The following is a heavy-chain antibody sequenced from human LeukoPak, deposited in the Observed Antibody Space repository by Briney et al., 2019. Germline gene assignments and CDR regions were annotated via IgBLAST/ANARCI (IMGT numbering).Heavy chain of an antibody. CDR3: ARDWDTYYYDSSGWFFDY. J-gene: IGHJ4*02. Sequence: GGSLRLSCAASGFTFSSYSMNWVRQAPGKGLEWVSSISSRSSYIYYADSVKGRFTISRDNAKNSLYLQMNSLRAENTAVYYCARDWDTYYYDSSGWFFDYWGQGTLVTVSS. V-gene: IGHV3-21*01. D-gene: IGHD3-22*01. CDR2: ISSRSSYI. CDR1: GFTFSSYS.